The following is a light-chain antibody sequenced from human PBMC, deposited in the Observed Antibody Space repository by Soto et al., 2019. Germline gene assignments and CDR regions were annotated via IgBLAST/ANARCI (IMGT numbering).Light chain of an antibody. V-gene: IGKV1-5*01. CDR1: QTTNTW. J-gene: IGKJ2*01. Sequence: DIQMTQFPSTLSASVGDRVTITCRASQTTNTWLALYQQKPGTAPKLLIYDDSSLEGGVPSRFSASGSGTEFTLTISSLQAADLATYYCHQYISYPYTFGQGTKVEIK. CDR3: HQYISYPYT. CDR2: DDS.